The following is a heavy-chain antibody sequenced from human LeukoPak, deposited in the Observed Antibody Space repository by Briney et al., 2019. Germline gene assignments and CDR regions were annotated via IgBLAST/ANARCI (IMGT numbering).Heavy chain of an antibody. J-gene: IGHJ4*02. Sequence: GGSLRLSCAASGFTFSSYWMSWVRQAPGQGLEWVSSITKSGDNTHYADSVKGRFTISRDNSKNTLYLQMNNLRAEDTALYYCAARDCSSSSCYRFDYWGQGTLITVSS. CDR1: GFTFSSYW. CDR2: ITKSGDNT. V-gene: IGHV3-23*01. D-gene: IGHD2-2*02. CDR3: AARDCSSSSCYRFDY.